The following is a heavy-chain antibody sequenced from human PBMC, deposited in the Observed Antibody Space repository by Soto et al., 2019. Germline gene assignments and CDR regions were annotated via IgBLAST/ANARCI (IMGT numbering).Heavy chain of an antibody. D-gene: IGHD4-17*01. CDR1: AGSSIGGGCY. Sequence: TQSVTCTVAAGSSIGGGCYWSWIRKHPGKGLEWIGYIYYSGSTYYNPSLKSRVTISVDTSKNQFSLKLSSVTAADTAVYYCAREAGGETTVTTQGAFDIWGQGTMVTVSS. CDR2: IYYSGST. CDR3: AREAGGETTVTTQGAFDI. V-gene: IGHV4-31*03. J-gene: IGHJ3*02.